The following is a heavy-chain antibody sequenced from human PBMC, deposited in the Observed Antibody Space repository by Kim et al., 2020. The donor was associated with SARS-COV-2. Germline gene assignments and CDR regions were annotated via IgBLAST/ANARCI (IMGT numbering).Heavy chain of an antibody. Sequence: GGSLRLSCAASGFTVSSNYMSWVRQAPGKGLEWVSVIYSGGSTYYADSVKGRFTISRDNSKNTLYLQMNSLRAEDTAVYYCASVDLGYCSGGSCYETDYWGQGTLVTVSS. J-gene: IGHJ4*02. CDR3: ASVDLGYCSGGSCYETDY. CDR2: IYSGGST. V-gene: IGHV3-53*01. D-gene: IGHD2-15*01. CDR1: GFTVSSNY.